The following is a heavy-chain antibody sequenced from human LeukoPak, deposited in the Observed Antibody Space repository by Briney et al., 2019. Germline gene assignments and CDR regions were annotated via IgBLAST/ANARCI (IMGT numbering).Heavy chain of an antibody. CDR1: GGSISSGGYY. V-gene: IGHV4-31*03. J-gene: IGHJ4*02. CDR3: ARDSRGSGSHVDY. CDR2: IYYSGST. Sequence: SETLSLTCTVSGGSISSGGYYWSWIRQHPGEGLEWIGYIYYSGSTYYNPSLKSRVTISVDTSKNQFSLKLSSVTAADTAVYYCARDSRGSGSHVDYWGQGTLVTVSS. D-gene: IGHD3-10*01.